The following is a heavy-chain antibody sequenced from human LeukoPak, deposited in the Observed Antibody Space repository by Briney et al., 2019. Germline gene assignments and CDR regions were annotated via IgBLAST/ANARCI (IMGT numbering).Heavy chain of an antibody. CDR1: GFTFSDYY. CDR3: ARDSIVVVPAAIMDY. D-gene: IGHD2-2*01. Sequence: GGSLRLSCAASGFTFSDYYMSWIRQAPGKGLEWVSYISSSGSTIYYADSVKGRFTISRDNAKNSLYLQMNSLRAEDTAVYYCARDSIVVVPAAIMDYWGQGTLVTVSS. V-gene: IGHV3-11*04. CDR2: ISSSGSTI. J-gene: IGHJ4*02.